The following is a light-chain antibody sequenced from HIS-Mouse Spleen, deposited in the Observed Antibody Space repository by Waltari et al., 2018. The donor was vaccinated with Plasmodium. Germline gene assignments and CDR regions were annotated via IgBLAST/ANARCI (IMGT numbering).Light chain of an antibody. CDR2: DAS. V-gene: IGKV1-33*01. CDR3: QQYDNLPPLFT. Sequence: DIQMTQSPSSLYASVGDRLTITCQASQDISNYLNWYQQKPGKAPKLLIYDASNLETGVPSRFSGSGSGTDFTFTISSLQPEDIATYYCQQYDNLPPLFTFGPGTKVDIK. CDR1: QDISNY. J-gene: IGKJ3*01.